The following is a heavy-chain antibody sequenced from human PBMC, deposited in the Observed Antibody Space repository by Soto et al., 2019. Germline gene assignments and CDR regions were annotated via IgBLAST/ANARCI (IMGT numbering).Heavy chain of an antibody. J-gene: IGHJ4*02. CDR1: GLIFSNYA. CDR3: AREGDITAAFDY. D-gene: IGHD6-13*01. V-gene: IGHV3-23*01. CDR2: ISGSGGSP. Sequence: EVQVLESGGVLVQPGGSLRLSCVAPGLIFSNYAMSWVRQAPGKWLEWVSGISGSGGSPHYADSAKGRFTISRDNSKNTLFLQMNTLRAEDTAVYYCAREGDITAAFDYWGQGTLVTVSS.